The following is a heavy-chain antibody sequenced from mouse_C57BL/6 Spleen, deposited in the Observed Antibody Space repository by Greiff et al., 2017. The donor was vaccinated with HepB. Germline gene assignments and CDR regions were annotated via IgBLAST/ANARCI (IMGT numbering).Heavy chain of an antibody. CDR2: IYPGDGDT. Sequence: VKLMESGPELVKPGASVKISCKASGYAFSSSWMNWVKQRPGKGLEWIGRIYPGDGDTNYNGKFKGKATLTADKSSSTAYMQLSSLTSEDSAVYFCAKIYDYDFYFDYWGQGTTLTVSS. CDR1: GYAFSSSW. J-gene: IGHJ2*01. CDR3: AKIYDYDFYFDY. D-gene: IGHD2-4*01. V-gene: IGHV1-82*01.